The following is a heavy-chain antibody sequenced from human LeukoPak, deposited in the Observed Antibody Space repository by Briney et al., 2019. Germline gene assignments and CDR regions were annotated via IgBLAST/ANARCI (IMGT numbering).Heavy chain of an antibody. V-gene: IGHV4-4*07. J-gene: IGHJ5*02. Sequence: SETLSLMCSVSGDSISTYYWSWIRQPAGKGLEWIGRSYTTERTNYNSFLKSRVTMSQDTSKNQVSLRLSSVTAADTAVYYCARDLPSYYFGSGNMFDPWGPGILVTVSS. CDR2: SYTTERT. D-gene: IGHD3-10*01. CDR3: ARDLPSYYFGSGNMFDP. CDR1: GDSISTYY.